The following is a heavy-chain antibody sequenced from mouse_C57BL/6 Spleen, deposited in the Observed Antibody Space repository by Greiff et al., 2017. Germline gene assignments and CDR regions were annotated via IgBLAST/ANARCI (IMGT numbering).Heavy chain of an antibody. V-gene: IGHV1-69*01. Sequence: VQLQQPGAELVMPGASVKLSCKASGYTFTSYWMHWVKQRPGQGLEWIREIDPSDSYTNYNQKFKGKSTLTVDKSSRPAYMQLSSLTSEDSAVYYCARSGTTDWYFDVWGTGTTVTVSS. CDR3: ARSGTTDWYFDV. CDR2: IDPSDSYT. CDR1: GYTFTSYW. J-gene: IGHJ1*03. D-gene: IGHD1-1*01.